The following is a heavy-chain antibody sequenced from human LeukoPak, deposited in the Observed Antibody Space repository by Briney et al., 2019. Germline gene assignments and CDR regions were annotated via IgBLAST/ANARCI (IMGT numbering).Heavy chain of an antibody. J-gene: IGHJ4*02. V-gene: IGHV2-5*02. Sequence: SGPTLVKPTQTLTLTCTFSGFSLSTSGVGVGWIRQPPGKAPEWLALIYRGGDMRHSPSLNNRVTITKDTSKNKVVLTMTNMDPVDTATYYCAHISLIEPRASFDYWGQGIVVTVSS. CDR1: GFSLSTSGVG. D-gene: IGHD2/OR15-2a*01. CDR3: AHISLIEPRASFDY. CDR2: IYRGGDM.